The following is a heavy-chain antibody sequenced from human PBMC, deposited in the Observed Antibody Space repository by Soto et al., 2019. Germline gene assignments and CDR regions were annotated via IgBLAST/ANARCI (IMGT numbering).Heavy chain of an antibody. CDR2: IYPGDSDT. Sequence: PXXSLKISCKGSGYTFTNYXIGWVRQMPGKGLEWMGIIYPGDSDTKYNPSFQGQVTISADKSITTTYLQWSSLKASDNAIYYCAAPNLYYGMDVWGQGTTVTVSS. V-gene: IGHV5-51*01. CDR1: GYTFTNYX. J-gene: IGHJ6*02. CDR3: AAPNLYYGMDV.